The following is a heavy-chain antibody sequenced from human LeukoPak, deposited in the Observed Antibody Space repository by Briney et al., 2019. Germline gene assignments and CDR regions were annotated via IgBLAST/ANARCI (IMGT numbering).Heavy chain of an antibody. CDR2: IHYSGST. Sequence: SETLSLTCTVSGGSISSYYWSWIRQPPGKELEWIGYIHYSGSTNYNPSLKSRVTMSVDTSKNQFSLKLNSVTAADTAVYYCARHYGPWGQGTLVTVSS. D-gene: IGHD3-10*01. V-gene: IGHV4-59*08. CDR1: GGSISSYY. J-gene: IGHJ5*02. CDR3: ARHYGP.